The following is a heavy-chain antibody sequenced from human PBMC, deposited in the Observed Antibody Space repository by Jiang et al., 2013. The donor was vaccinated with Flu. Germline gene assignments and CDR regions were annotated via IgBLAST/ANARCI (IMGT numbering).Heavy chain of an antibody. Sequence: GPGLVKPSETLSLTCAVSGYSISSGYYWGWIRQPPGKGLEWIGSIYHSGSTYYNPSLKSRVTISVDTSKNQFSLKLSSVTAADTAVYYCARDRGFDYWGQGTLVTVSS. CDR1: GYSISSGYY. V-gene: IGHV4-38-2*02. CDR2: IYHSGST. CDR3: ARDRGFDY. J-gene: IGHJ4*02.